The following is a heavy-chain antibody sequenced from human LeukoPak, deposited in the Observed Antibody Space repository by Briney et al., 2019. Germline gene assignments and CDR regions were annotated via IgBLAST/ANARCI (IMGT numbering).Heavy chain of an antibody. D-gene: IGHD3-22*01. J-gene: IGHJ4*02. V-gene: IGHV4-39*01. CDR3: ARQRYYDSSGYLNDC. CDR1: GGSISSSSYS. Sequence: PSETLSLTCTVSGGSISSSSYSWGWIRQPPGKGLEWIGSIYYSGSTYYNPSLKSRVTISVDTSKNQFSLKLSSVTAADTAVYYCARQRYYDSSGYLNDCWGQGTLVTVSS. CDR2: IYYSGST.